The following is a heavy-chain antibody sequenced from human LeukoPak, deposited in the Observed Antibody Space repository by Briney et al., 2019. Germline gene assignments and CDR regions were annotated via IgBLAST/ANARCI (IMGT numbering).Heavy chain of an antibody. CDR1: GFTLSSYV. CDR3: AKDRSAFDSGGPFDN. Sequence: PGGSLRLSCAASGFTLSSYVMSWVRQAPGKGLEWVSAISGSGGSTYYADSVKGRFTISRDNAKNSLYLQMNRLRPEDTALYYCAKDRSAFDSGGPFDNWGQGTLVTVSS. V-gene: IGHV3-23*01. J-gene: IGHJ4*02. CDR2: ISGSGGST. D-gene: IGHD3-22*01.